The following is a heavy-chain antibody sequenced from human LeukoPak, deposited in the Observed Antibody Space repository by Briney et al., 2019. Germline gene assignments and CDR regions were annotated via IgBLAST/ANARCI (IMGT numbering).Heavy chain of an antibody. CDR1: GFTFSSYE. D-gene: IGHD6-6*01. CDR2: ISSSGSTI. Sequence: GGSLRLSCAASGFTFSSYEMNWVRQAPGKGLEWVSYISSSGSTIYYADSVKGRFTISRDNAKNSLYLQMNSLRAEDTAVYYCARGEQLGVYYYYYMDVWGKGTTVTVSS. J-gene: IGHJ6*03. V-gene: IGHV3-48*03. CDR3: ARGEQLGVYYYYYMDV.